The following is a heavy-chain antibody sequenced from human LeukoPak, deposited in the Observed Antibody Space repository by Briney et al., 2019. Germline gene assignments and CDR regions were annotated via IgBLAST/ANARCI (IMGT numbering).Heavy chain of an antibody. CDR1: GFTVSSNY. Sequence: PGGSLRLSCAASGFTVSSNYMSWVRQAPGKGLEWVSVIYSGGSTYYTDSVKGRFTISRDNSKNTLYLRMNSLRAEDTAVYYCARGFGNYYDSSGPLDYWGQGTLVTVSS. V-gene: IGHV3-53*01. CDR2: IYSGGST. CDR3: ARGFGNYYDSSGPLDY. J-gene: IGHJ4*02. D-gene: IGHD3-22*01.